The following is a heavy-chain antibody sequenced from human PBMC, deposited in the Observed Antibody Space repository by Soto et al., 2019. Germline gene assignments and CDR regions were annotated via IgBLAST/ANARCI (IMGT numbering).Heavy chain of an antibody. V-gene: IGHV4-30-4*08. CDR3: ASSSLYGMDV. CDR1: DGTIRSDNYF. CDR2: IDYIGRA. J-gene: IGHJ6*02. Sequence: PLPCTVSDGTIRSDNYFWSWIRQHPGKGLEWIGYIDYIGRAYYNPSLKSRVTTSVDTSKNQFSLKVGSVTAADTAVYYCASSSLYGMDVWGQGTTVTVSS.